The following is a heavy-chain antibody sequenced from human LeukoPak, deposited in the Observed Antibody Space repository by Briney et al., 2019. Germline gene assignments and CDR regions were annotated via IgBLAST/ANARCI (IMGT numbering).Heavy chain of an antibody. Sequence: LEESLKISCRGSGYSFTSYWIAWVRRMPGKGLAWLGRFYPGDSDTRYSPSFQGQVTISADKSISNAYLQWRSRRASDTAMYYCARNHHSSAQSFDYWGQGTQVTVSS. V-gene: IGHV5-51*01. D-gene: IGHD3-22*01. CDR1: GYSFTSYW. J-gene: IGHJ4*02. CDR2: FYPGDSDT. CDR3: ARNHHSSAQSFDY.